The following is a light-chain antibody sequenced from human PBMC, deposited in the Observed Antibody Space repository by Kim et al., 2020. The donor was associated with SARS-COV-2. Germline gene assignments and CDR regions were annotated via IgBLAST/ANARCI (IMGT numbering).Light chain of an antibody. Sequence: SPGERATLSCRASQSVNRYLAWYQQKPGQAPRLLIYDASKRATGIPARISGSGSETDFILTIASLEPDDVAIYFCQQRAKWPATFGQGTKVDIK. J-gene: IGKJ1*01. CDR3: QQRAKWPAT. V-gene: IGKV3-11*01. CDR1: QSVNRY. CDR2: DAS.